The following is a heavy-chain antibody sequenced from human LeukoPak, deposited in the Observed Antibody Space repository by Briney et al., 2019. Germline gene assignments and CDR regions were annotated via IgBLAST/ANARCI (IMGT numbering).Heavy chain of an antibody. D-gene: IGHD5-18*01. CDR3: AREGVGGYSYGYVY. J-gene: IGHJ4*02. V-gene: IGHV4-34*09. Sequence: SETLSLTCAVYGGSFSGYYWSWIRQPPGKGLEWIGEINHSGSTYYNPSLKSRVTISVDTSKNQFSLKLSSVTAADTAVYYCAREGVGGYSYGYVYWGQGTLVTVSS. CDR2: INHSGST. CDR1: GGSFSGYY.